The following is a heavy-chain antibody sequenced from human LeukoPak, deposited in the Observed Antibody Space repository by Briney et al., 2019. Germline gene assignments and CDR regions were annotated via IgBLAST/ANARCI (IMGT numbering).Heavy chain of an antibody. Sequence: PGGSLRLSCAASGFTFTSYAMSSVRRAPGEGLEWVSAITGSGGSTYYAAAVKGRFSISRDNSRNTLYLQMNSLRAEDTAIYYCARDPHYTYGYYFDYWGQGTLVTVSS. CDR2: ITGSGGST. J-gene: IGHJ4*02. V-gene: IGHV3-23*01. CDR1: GFTFTSYA. D-gene: IGHD5-18*01. CDR3: ARDPHYTYGYYFDY.